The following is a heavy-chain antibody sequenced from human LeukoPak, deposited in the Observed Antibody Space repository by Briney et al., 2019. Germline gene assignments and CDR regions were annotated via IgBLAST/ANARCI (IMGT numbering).Heavy chain of an antibody. CDR1: GGTFSSYA. D-gene: IGHD1-26*01. CDR3: AREASVGAGTVDY. Sequence: ASVKVSCKASGGTFSSYAISWVRQAPGQGLEWMGWINPNSGGTNYAQKFQGRVTMTRDTSISTAYMELSRLRSDDTAVYYCAREASVGAGTVDYWGQGTLVTVSS. CDR2: INPNSGGT. V-gene: IGHV1-2*02. J-gene: IGHJ4*02.